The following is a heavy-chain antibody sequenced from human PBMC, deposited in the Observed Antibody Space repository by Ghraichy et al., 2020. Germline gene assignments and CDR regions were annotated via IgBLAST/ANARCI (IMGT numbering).Heavy chain of an antibody. D-gene: IGHD6-25*01. CDR2: INHSGST. CDR3: ARGKGIASAKH. Sequence: SETLSLTCAVYGGSFSGYYWSWIRQPPGKGLEWIGEINHSGSTNYNPSLKSRVTISVDTSKNQFSLKLSSVTAADTAVYYCARGKGIASAKHWGQGTLVTVSS. V-gene: IGHV4-34*01. J-gene: IGHJ4*02. CDR1: GGSFSGYY.